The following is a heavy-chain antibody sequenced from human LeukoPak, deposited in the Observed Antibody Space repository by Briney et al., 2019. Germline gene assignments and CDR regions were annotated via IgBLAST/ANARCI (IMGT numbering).Heavy chain of an antibody. CDR2: IYYSGNT. J-gene: IGHJ2*01. CDR3: ARDPGSSWPKWYFDL. CDR1: GGSISSSSYY. V-gene: IGHV4-61*01. D-gene: IGHD6-13*01. Sequence: SETLSLTCTVSGGSISSSSYYWGWIRQPPGKGLEWIAYIYYSGNTNYDPSLKSRVAISVDTSKNQFSLKLSSVTAADTAVYYCARDPGSSWPKWYFDLWGRGTLVTVSS.